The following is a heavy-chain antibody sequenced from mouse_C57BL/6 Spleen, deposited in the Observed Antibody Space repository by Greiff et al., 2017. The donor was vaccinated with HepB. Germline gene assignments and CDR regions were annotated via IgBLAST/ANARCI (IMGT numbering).Heavy chain of an antibody. Sequence: VKLQQPGAELVMPGASVKLSCKASGYTFTSYWMHWVKQRPGQGLEWIGEIDPSDSYTNYNQKFKGKSTLTVDKSSSTAYMQLSSLTSEDSAVYYCARRGGTTPRRYFDVWGTGTTVTVSS. D-gene: IGHD1-1*01. CDR2: IDPSDSYT. J-gene: IGHJ1*03. V-gene: IGHV1-69*01. CDR1: GYTFTSYW. CDR3: ARRGGTTPRRYFDV.